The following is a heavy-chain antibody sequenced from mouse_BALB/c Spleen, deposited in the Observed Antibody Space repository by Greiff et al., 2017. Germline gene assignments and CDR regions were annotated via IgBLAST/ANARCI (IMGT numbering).Heavy chain of an antibody. V-gene: IGHV10-1*02. CDR1: GFTFNTYA. CDR2: IRSKSNNYAT. D-gene: IGHD1-1*01. CDR3: VRHHYYGSSYERYFDV. Sequence: EVMLVESGGGLVQPKGSLKLSCAASGFTFNTYAMNWVRQAPGKGLEWVARIRSKSNNYATYYADSVKDRFTISRDDSQSMLYLQMNNLKTEDTAMYYCVRHHYYGSSYERYFDVWGAETTVTVSS. J-gene: IGHJ1*01.